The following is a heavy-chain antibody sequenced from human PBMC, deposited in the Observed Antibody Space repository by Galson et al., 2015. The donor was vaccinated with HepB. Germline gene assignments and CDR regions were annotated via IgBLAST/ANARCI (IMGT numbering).Heavy chain of an antibody. CDR3: ARSGPRIQLWYPSIDH. V-gene: IGHV3-33*01. CDR1: GFTLSDYG. Sequence: SLRLSCAASGFTLSDYGMHWVRQAPGKGLEWVAVIWYDGSTKFYADSVKGRFTISRDNSRNTLYLQMNSLRVEDTAEYYCARSGPRIQLWYPSIDHWGQGTQVTVSS. J-gene: IGHJ4*02. D-gene: IGHD2-21*01. CDR2: IWYDGSTK.